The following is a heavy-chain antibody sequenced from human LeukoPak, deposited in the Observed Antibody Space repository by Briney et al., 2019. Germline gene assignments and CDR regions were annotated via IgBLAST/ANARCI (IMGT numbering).Heavy chain of an antibody. CDR3: GGSEDGYIDY. CDR1: GFTFTRHW. D-gene: IGHD5-24*01. Sequence: GGSLRLSCAASGFTFTRHWMHWVRQAPGKGLEWVSRIETDGTNTIYADFVEGRFTISRDNARNTLYLQMSSLRAGDTAVYYCGGSEDGYIDYWGQGTLVTVSS. CDR2: IETDGTNT. V-gene: IGHV3-74*01. J-gene: IGHJ4*02.